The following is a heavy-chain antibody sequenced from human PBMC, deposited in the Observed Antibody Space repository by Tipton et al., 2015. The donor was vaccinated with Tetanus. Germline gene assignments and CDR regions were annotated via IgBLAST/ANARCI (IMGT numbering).Heavy chain of an antibody. Sequence: TLSLTCTVSGDSVSGYYWSWIRQPPGKGLERIGYVYYTGSTNHNPSLKSRVTISMDRSKNQISLQLTSVTAADTAVYFCAGVTAQRTELYFDHWGQGTLVTVSS. CDR1: GDSVSGYY. V-gene: IGHV4-59*02. CDR3: AGVTAQRTELYFDH. D-gene: IGHD6-13*01. CDR2: VYYTGST. J-gene: IGHJ4*02.